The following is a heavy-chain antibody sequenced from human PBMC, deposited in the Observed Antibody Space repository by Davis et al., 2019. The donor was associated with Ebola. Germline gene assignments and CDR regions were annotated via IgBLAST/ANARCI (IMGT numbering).Heavy chain of an antibody. V-gene: IGHV4-4*02. CDR2: IDPSGIT. CDR1: GGSISSSNW. D-gene: IGHD4-17*01. CDR3: ARNDYGDVGPDY. J-gene: IGHJ4*02. Sequence: SETLSLTCAVSGGSISSSNWWSWVRQAPGKGLEWLGEIDPSGITDSNPSLKSRVTISVDTSKNQFSLKLNSVTAADTAVYYCARNDYGDVGPDYWGQGTLVTVSS.